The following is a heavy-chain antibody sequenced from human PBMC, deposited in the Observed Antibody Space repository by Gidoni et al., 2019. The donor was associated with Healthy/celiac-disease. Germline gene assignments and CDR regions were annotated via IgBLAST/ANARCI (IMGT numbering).Heavy chain of an antibody. CDR1: GFTFSSYS. J-gene: IGHJ4*02. V-gene: IGHV3-48*02. CDR3: ARDRSQEWELLGEWIEFDY. D-gene: IGHD1-26*01. Sequence: EVQLVESGGGLVQPGGSLRLSCAASGFTFSSYSMNWVRQAPGKGLEWVSYISSSSSTIYYADSVKGRFTISRDNAKNSLYLQMNSLRDEDTAVYYCARDRSQEWELLGEWIEFDYWGQGTLVTVSS. CDR2: ISSSSSTI.